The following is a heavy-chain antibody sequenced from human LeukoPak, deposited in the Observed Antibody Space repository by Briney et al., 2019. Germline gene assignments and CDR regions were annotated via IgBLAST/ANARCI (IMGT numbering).Heavy chain of an antibody. Sequence: SETLSLTCTVSGGSISSYYWSWIRQPPGKGLEWIGYIYYSGSTNYNPSLKSRVTILVDTSKNQFSLKLSSVTAADTAVYYCARRISSSWQYDAFDIWGQGTMVTVSS. V-gene: IGHV4-59*08. D-gene: IGHD6-13*01. CDR2: IYYSGST. CDR1: GGSISSYY. J-gene: IGHJ3*02. CDR3: ARRISSSWQYDAFDI.